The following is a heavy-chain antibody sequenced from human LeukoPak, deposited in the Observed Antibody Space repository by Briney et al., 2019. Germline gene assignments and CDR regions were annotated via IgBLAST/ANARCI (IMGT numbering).Heavy chain of an antibody. CDR3: AHRGELLDPWFDP. D-gene: IGHD1-26*01. V-gene: IGHV4-39*07. CDR1: GGSISSSSYY. Sequence: SETLSLTCTVSGGSISSSSYYCGWIRQPPGKGLEWIGSIYYSGSTCYNPSLKSRVTISVHTSKNQVSLKRSSVTAADTGVYYCAHRGELLDPWFDPGGQGTLVTVSS. CDR2: IYYSGST. J-gene: IGHJ5*02.